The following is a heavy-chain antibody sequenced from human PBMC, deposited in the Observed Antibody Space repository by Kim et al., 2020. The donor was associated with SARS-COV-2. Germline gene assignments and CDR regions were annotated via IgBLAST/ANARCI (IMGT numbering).Heavy chain of an antibody. CDR3: ARDILAPGSTYYFDY. CDR1: GDSVISHY. D-gene: IGHD6-13*01. V-gene: IGHV4-59*02. Sequence: SETLSLTCTVSGDSVISHYWSWIRQPPGKGLEWIGYIYYSGVINYNPSLKSRVTMSVDTSKNHLSLKLSSVTAADTAVYYCARDILAPGSTYYFDYWGPGTLVTVSS. J-gene: IGHJ4*02. CDR2: IYYSGVI.